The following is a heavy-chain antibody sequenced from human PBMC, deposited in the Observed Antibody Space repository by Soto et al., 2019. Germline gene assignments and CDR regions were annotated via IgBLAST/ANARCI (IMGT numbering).Heavy chain of an antibody. CDR2: VSYDVINK. V-gene: IGHV3-30-3*01. CDR1: GFSFSISP. D-gene: IGHD3-22*01. Sequence: PGGSLRLPCAASGFSFSISPIHWVRQPPGQGPEWVALVSYDVINKFYADSVKGRFTISRDNAKNSPYLQMTSLRVEDSAVYYWARDPSWYYDSSGYDYWGQGTLVTVSS. CDR3: ARDPSWYYDSSGYDY. J-gene: IGHJ4*02.